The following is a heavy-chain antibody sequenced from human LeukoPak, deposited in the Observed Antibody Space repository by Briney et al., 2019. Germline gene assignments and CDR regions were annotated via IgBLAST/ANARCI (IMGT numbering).Heavy chain of an antibody. CDR2: IHYSGRT. D-gene: IGHD2-21*01. Sequence: SETLSLTCGVSGGSINGDYWSWIRQTPGKGLEWIGYIHYSGRTSYNPSLKSRVTISVDTSKNQFSLRLASVTAADTAVYYCAKETVVVPADDWFGPRGQGTLVIVSS. V-gene: IGHV4-59*01. J-gene: IGHJ5*02. CDR3: AKETVVVPADDWFGP. CDR1: GGSINGDY.